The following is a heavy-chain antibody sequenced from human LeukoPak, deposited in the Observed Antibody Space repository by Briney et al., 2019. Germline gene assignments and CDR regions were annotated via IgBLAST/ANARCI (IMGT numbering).Heavy chain of an antibody. J-gene: IGHJ6*02. D-gene: IGHD2-21*01. CDR1: GGSISSYY. CDR2: INHSGST. Sequence: SETLSLTCTVSGGSISSYYWSWIRQPAGKGLEWIGEINHSGSTNYNPSLKSRVTISVDTSKNQFSLKLSSVTAADTAVYYCASIHSRVYGMDVWGQGTTVTVSS. V-gene: IGHV4-34*01. CDR3: ASIHSRVYGMDV.